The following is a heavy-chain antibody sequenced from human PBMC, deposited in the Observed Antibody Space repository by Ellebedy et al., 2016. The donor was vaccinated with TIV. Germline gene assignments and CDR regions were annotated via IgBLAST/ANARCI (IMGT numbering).Heavy chain of an antibody. V-gene: IGHV3-30-3*01. CDR3: VTSAVGHSHGYYFDY. CDR1: GFTFSSYA. J-gene: IGHJ4*02. CDR2: ISYDGSER. D-gene: IGHD3-22*01. Sequence: GESLKISCTVSGFTFSSYAIHWVRLAPGKGLEWLTLISYDGSERYNAGSVKGRFTISRDNSKNTVYLQMNGLTAEDMAVYYCVTSAVGHSHGYYFDYWGQGTLVTVSA.